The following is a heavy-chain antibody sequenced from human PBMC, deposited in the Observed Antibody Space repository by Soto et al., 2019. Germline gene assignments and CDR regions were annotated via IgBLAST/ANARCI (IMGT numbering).Heavy chain of an antibody. V-gene: IGHV1-69*01. CDR3: ATGGHNDGYNFYHGMDV. J-gene: IGHJ6*02. CDR2: VIPLFDTA. D-gene: IGHD5-18*01. Sequence: QVQVVQSGAEVKKPGSSVKVSCKVSGGIFTNNAISWVRQAPGQGLEWLGGVIPLFDTAYLAQIFRGRLRNSADGATTTAYMELSGLTSADTAVYFCATGGHNDGYNFYHGMDVWGQGTTVTVS. CDR1: GGIFTNNA.